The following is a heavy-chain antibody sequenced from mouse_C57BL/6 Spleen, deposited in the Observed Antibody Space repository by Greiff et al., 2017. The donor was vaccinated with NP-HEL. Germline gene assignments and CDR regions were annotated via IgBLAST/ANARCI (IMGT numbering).Heavy chain of an antibody. D-gene: IGHD4-1*02. Sequence: QVQLQQSGAELVKPGASVKISCKASGYAFSSYWMNWVKQRPGKGLEWIGQIYPGDGDTNYNGKFKGKATLTADKSSSTAYMQLSSLTSEDSAVYFCARSASFYNQLGYWGQGTTLTVSS. J-gene: IGHJ2*01. CDR1: GYAFSSYW. CDR2: IYPGDGDT. V-gene: IGHV1-80*01. CDR3: ARSASFYNQLGY.